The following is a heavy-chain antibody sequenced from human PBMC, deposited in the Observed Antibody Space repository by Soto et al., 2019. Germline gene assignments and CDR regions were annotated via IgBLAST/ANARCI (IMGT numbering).Heavy chain of an antibody. J-gene: IGHJ4*02. Sequence: GGSLRLSCAASGFTFSLYGMSWVRQAPGKGLEWVSTVSASGGNSFYADSVKGRFTISRDNSKNTLYLQMNSLRAEDTAVYYCAEWADYYDSSGYYCWGQGTLVTVSS. D-gene: IGHD3-22*01. CDR3: AEWADYYDSSGYYC. V-gene: IGHV3-23*01. CDR2: VSASGGNS. CDR1: GFTFSLYG.